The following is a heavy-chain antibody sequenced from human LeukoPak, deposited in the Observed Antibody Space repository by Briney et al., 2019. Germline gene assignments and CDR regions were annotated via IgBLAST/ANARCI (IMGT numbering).Heavy chain of an antibody. J-gene: IGHJ3*02. CDR1: GYTFTSYG. Sequence: ASVKVSCKXSGYTFTSYGISWVRQAPGQGLEWMGWISAYNGNTNYAQKLQGRVTMTTDTSTSTAYMELRSLRSDDTAVYYCARCKRWGSYKANDAFDIWGQGTMVTVSS. CDR3: ARCKRWGSYKANDAFDI. V-gene: IGHV1-18*01. CDR2: ISAYNGNT. D-gene: IGHD1-26*01.